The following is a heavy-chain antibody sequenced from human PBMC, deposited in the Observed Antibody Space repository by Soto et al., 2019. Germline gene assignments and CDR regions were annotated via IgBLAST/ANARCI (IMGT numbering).Heavy chain of an antibody. CDR2: ISGGGHTGT. CDR3: AKTLPKSGTAPYYYNLDF. Sequence: PGGSLRLSCAASGFGFSGYALSWVRQAPEKGLEWVSAISGGGHTGTYYADSVKGRFTVSRDDSKNTLFLQMNSLRAEDTGIYFCAKTLPKSGTAPYYYNLDFWGQVTKVTVSS. V-gene: IGHV3-23*01. J-gene: IGHJ6*02. CDR1: GFGFSGYA.